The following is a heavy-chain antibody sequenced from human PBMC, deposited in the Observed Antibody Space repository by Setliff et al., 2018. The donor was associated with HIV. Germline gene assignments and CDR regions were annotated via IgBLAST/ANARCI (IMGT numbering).Heavy chain of an antibody. J-gene: IGHJ6*02. V-gene: IGHV1-46*01. CDR3: ARDRPLQSVYVMDV. CDR1: GYSFTSYY. Sequence: ASVKVSCKASGYSFTSYYIHWVRHAPGQGLEWVGIINPSGGSTSYRQKFQGRVTMTRDTSTSTVYMELSSLRSEDTAVYYCARDRPLQSVYVMDVWGQGTTVTVSS. D-gene: IGHD1-1*01. CDR2: INPSGGST.